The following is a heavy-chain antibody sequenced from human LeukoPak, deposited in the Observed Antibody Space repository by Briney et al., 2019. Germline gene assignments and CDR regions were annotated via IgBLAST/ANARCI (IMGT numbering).Heavy chain of an antibody. Sequence: ASVKVTCKASGGTFSSYAISWVRQAPGQGLEWMGGIIPIFGTANYAQKFQGRVTITADKSTSTAYMELSSLRSGDTAVYYCASSSILRYFDWLFNGMDVWGKGTTVTVSS. V-gene: IGHV1-69*06. CDR1: GGTFSSYA. J-gene: IGHJ6*04. CDR2: IIPIFGTA. D-gene: IGHD3-9*01. CDR3: ASSSILRYFDWLFNGMDV.